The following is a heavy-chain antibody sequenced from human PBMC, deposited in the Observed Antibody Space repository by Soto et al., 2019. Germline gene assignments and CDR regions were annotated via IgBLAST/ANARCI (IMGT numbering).Heavy chain of an antibody. J-gene: IGHJ6*02. Sequence: SETLSLTCAVYGGSFSGYYWSWIRQPPGKGLEWIGEINHSGSTNYNPSLKSRVTISVDTPKNQFSLKLSSVTAADTAVYYCERGAVLRFLEWSPAPYYYYYYGMDVWGQGTTVTVSS. V-gene: IGHV4-34*01. D-gene: IGHD3-3*01. CDR2: INHSGST. CDR3: ERGAVLRFLEWSPAPYYYYYYGMDV. CDR1: GGSFSGYY.